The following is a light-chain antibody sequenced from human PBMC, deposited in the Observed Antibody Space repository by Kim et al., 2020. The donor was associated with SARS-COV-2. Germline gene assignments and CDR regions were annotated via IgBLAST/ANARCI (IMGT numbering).Light chain of an antibody. V-gene: IGLV2-8*01. CDR3: SSYAGSNKCD. CDR1: SSDVGNDNY. CDR2: EVS. J-gene: IGLJ1*01. Sequence: QSALTQPPSASGSPGQSVTISCTGTSSDVGNDNYVSWYQQHPGKAPKLIIYEVSKRPSGVPDRFSGSKSGNTASLTVSGLQADDEADYYCSSYAGSNKCDFGSGTQLTVL.